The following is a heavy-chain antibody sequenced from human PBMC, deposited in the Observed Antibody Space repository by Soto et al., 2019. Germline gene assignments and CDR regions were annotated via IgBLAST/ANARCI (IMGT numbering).Heavy chain of an antibody. J-gene: IGHJ4*02. CDR2: IYYSGYT. D-gene: IGHD2-2*01. CDR1: GGSISSGGYY. CDR3: ARVKGYCSGTNCYPDY. Sequence: KTXGTLSVTCTVSGGSISSGGYYWSWIRQHPGKGLEWIGYIYYSGYTYYNPSLKSRVTISSDTSKNQFYLKLSSVTAADTAMYYCARVKGYCSGTNCYPDYWGQGTLVTVSS. V-gene: IGHV4-31*03.